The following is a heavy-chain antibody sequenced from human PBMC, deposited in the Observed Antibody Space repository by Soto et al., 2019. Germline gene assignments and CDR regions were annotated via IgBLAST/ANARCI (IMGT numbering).Heavy chain of an antibody. CDR2: INHSGST. D-gene: IGHD6-6*01. J-gene: IGHJ4*02. V-gene: IGHV4-34*01. CDR1: GGXFSGXX. CDR3: ARGRRSSSAPRDLDY. Sequence: SETLSLTCXVYGGXFSGXXXXXXXQPPGKGLEWIGKINHSGSTTHTPSLKSRVTISVDTSKNQFSLKLSSVTAADTAVYYCARGRRSSSAPRDLDYWGQGTLVTVSS.